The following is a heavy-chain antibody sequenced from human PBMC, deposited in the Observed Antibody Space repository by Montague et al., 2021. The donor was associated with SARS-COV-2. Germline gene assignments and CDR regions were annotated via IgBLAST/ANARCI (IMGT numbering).Heavy chain of an antibody. Sequence: SETLSLTCAVSDGSISSSNWWSWVRQPPGKGLEWIGEIYHSGSTNYNPSLKSRVTISVDKSKNQFSLKLSSVTAADTAVYYCARRPLGYYYYGMDVWGQGTTVTVSS. CDR2: IYHSGST. V-gene: IGHV4-4*02. CDR3: ARRPLGYYYYGMDV. CDR1: DGSISSSNW. J-gene: IGHJ6*02.